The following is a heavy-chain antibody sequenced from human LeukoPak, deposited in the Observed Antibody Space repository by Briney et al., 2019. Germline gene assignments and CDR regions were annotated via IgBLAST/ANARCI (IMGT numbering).Heavy chain of an antibody. CDR2: ISGGGGST. V-gene: IGHV3-23*01. CDR3: AKEKGLYQRGYGMDV. D-gene: IGHD6-25*01. Sequence: PPGGSLRLSCSASAFTFSSYGMSWVRQAPGKGLEWVSAISGGGGSTYYADSVKGRFTISRDNSKNTLYLHMNSLRADAKAVYYCAKEKGLYQRGYGMDVCGQGPTVTVSS. J-gene: IGHJ6*01. CDR1: AFTFSSYG.